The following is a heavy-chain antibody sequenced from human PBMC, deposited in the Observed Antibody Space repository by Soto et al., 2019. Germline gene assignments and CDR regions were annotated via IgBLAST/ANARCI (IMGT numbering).Heavy chain of an antibody. CDR2: A. CDR3: VRQSVGTTAPPGVYFDQ. CDR1: GGSIISTNYY. Sequence: PSETLSLTCTVSGGSIISTNYYWGWIRQPPGKGLEWIGSASYNPSLQTRVTISVDASKNQSSLKLSSVTAADTAMYYCVRQSVGTTAPPGVYFDQWGQGALVTVSS. J-gene: IGHJ4*02. V-gene: IGHV4-39*01. D-gene: IGHD4-17*01.